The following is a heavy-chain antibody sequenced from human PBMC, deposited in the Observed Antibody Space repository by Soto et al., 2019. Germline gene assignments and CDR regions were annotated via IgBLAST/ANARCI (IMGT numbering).Heavy chain of an antibody. V-gene: IGHV1-69*06. CDR3: ARGGALSTSWYWGDGLDS. Sequence: GASVKVSCKASGYSFSSHAITWVRQAPGQGLEWMGGIIPVFGTPSYAQKFQSRVTISADKSTNTSYLELRSLRSEDAAVYYCARGGALSTSWYWGDGLDSWGQGTQVTVSS. CDR2: IIPVFGTP. J-gene: IGHJ4*02. D-gene: IGHD6-13*01. CDR1: GYSFSSHA.